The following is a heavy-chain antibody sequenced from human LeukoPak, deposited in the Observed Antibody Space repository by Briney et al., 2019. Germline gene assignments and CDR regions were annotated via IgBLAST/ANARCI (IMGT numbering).Heavy chain of an antibody. CDR2: IYPGDSDT. CDR1: GYTFITYW. J-gene: IGHJ3*02. V-gene: IGHV5-51*01. CDR3: ARPDDYGGKPAAFDI. Sequence: GDCPKISCKGSGYTFITYWIGWVRQMPGKGLEWMGIIYPGDSDTRYSPSFRGQVTISADKSINTAHLQWSSLKASDTAMYYCARPDDYGGKPAAFDIWGQGTMVTVSS. D-gene: IGHD4-23*01.